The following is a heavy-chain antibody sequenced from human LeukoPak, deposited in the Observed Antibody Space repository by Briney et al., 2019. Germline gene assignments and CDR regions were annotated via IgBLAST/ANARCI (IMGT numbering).Heavy chain of an antibody. CDR2: ISWNSGSI. CDR3: AKDYYYDSSGYYWAPGDY. D-gene: IGHD3-22*01. J-gene: IGHJ4*02. CDR1: GFTFDDYA. Sequence: GGSQRLSCAASGFTFDDYAMHWVRQAPGKGLEWVSGISWNSGSIGYADSVRGRFTISRDNAKNSLYLQMNSLRAEDTALYYCAKDYYYDSSGYYWAPGDYWGQGTLVTVSS. V-gene: IGHV3-9*01.